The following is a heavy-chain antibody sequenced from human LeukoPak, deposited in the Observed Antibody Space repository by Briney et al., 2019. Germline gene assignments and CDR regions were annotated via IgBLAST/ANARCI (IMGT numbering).Heavy chain of an antibody. CDR2: IYTSGST. V-gene: IGHV4-4*07. Sequence: SETLSLTCTVSGGSISSYYWSWIRQPAGKGLEWIGRIYTSGSTNYNPSLKSRVTMSVDTSKNQFSLKLSSVTAADTAVYYCARVVVPAPGLYYYYGMDVWGQGTTVTVSS. J-gene: IGHJ6*02. CDR3: ARVVVPAPGLYYYYGMDV. D-gene: IGHD2-2*01. CDR1: GGSISSYY.